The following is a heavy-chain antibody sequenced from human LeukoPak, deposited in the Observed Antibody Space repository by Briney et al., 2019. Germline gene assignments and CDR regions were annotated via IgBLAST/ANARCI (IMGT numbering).Heavy chain of an antibody. Sequence: GGSLRLSCAASGFTFSSYWMHWVRQAPGKGLVWVSRINSDGSSTSYADSVKGRFTISRDNAKNTLYLQMNSLRAEDTAVYYCARDCSGGGCYSGMDVWGQGTTVTVSS. D-gene: IGHD2-15*01. CDR2: INSDGSST. J-gene: IGHJ6*02. CDR3: ARDCSGGGCYSGMDV. V-gene: IGHV3-74*01. CDR1: GFTFSSYW.